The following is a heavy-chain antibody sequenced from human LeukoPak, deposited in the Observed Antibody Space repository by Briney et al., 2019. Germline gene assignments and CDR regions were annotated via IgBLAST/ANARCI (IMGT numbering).Heavy chain of an antibody. CDR1: GGTFSSYA. J-gene: IGHJ4*02. V-gene: IGHV1-69*05. Sequence: GASVKVSCKASGGTFSSYAISWVRQAPGQGLEWMGGIVPIFGTANYAQKFQGRVTITTDESTSTAYMELSSLRSEDTAVYYCARMGDSSGYYLFDYWGQGTLVTVSS. CDR2: IVPIFGTA. CDR3: ARMGDSSGYYLFDY. D-gene: IGHD3-22*01.